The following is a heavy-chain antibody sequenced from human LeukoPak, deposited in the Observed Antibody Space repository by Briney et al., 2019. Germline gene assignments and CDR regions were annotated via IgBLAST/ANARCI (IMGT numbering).Heavy chain of an antibody. CDR2: ISSSGSSI. CDR3: ATASAITSPGTFEH. V-gene: IGHV3-11*01. Sequence: PGGSLRLSCGGCGFTFSDYYMNWIRQTPGKGLEGVSYISSSGSSIYQADSVKGRFTISRDNAKNSLYLQMNSLRAEDTAVYYCATASAITSPGTFEHWGQGTLVTVSS. J-gene: IGHJ1*01. CDR1: GFTFSDYY. D-gene: IGHD1-1*01.